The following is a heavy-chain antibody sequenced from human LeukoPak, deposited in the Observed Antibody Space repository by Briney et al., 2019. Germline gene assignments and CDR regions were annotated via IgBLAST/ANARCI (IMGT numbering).Heavy chain of an antibody. CDR1: GFTVRTHS. V-gene: IGHV3-53*01. J-gene: IGHJ1*01. CDR2: IYGGGST. CDR3: ASASEYCGGAECYEYFQH. Sequence: GGSLCLYCVASGFTVRTHSMSWVRQAPGKGLEWVSVIYGGGSTYYADSVNGRFTTSLQRSKNTLFLQMYSLRAEDTALYYCASASEYCGGAECYEYFQHWGQGTLVTVSS. D-gene: IGHD2-21*01.